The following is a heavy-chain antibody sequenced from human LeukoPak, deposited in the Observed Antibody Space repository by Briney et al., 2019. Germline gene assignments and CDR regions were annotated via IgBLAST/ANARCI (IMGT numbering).Heavy chain of an antibody. J-gene: IGHJ1*01. V-gene: IGHV1-46*03. CDR1: GYTFTSYY. CDR3: ARQYQCSSTSCYGYFQH. D-gene: IGHD2-2*01. Sequence: ASVKVSCKASGYTFTSYYMHWVRQAPGQGLEWMGIINPSGGSTSCAQKFQGRVTMTRDTSTSTVYMELSSLRSEDTAVYYCARQYQCSSTSCYGYFQHWGQGTLVTVSS. CDR2: INPSGGST.